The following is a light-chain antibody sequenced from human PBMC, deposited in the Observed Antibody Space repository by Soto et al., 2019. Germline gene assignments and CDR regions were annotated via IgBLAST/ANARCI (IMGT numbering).Light chain of an antibody. CDR2: GNS. V-gene: IGLV1-40*01. J-gene: IGLJ3*02. CDR1: SSNIGAGYD. Sequence: QSVLTQPPSVSGAPGQRVTISCTGSSSNIGAGYDVHWYQQLPGTAPKLLIYGNSNRPSGVPDRFSGSKSGTSASQPITGXXAEDEADYYCQSYDSSLRGVFGGGTKLTVL. CDR3: QSYDSSLRGV.